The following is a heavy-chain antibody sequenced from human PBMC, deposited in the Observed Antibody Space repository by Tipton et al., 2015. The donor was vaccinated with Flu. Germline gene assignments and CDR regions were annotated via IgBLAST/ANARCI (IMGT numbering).Heavy chain of an antibody. J-gene: IGHJ4*02. V-gene: IGHV4-34*01. CDR1: GGSFSGYY. CDR3: ARDGRVPN. Sequence: LRLSCAVYGGSFSGYYWSWIRQPPGKGLEWIGEINHSGSTNYNPSLKSRVTISVDTSKNQFSLKLSSVTAADTAVYYCARDGRVPNWGQGTLVTVSS. D-gene: IGHD1-26*01. CDR2: INHSGST.